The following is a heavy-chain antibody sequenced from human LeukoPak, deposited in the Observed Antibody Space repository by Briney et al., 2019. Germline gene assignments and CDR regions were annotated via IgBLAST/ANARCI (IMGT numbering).Heavy chain of an antibody. J-gene: IGHJ2*01. V-gene: IGHV3-23*01. CDR1: GFTFSSYA. D-gene: IGHD6-13*01. Sequence: GGSLRLSCAASGFTFSSYAMSWVRQAPGKGLEWVSAISGSGGSTYYADSVKGRFTISRDNSKNTLYLQMNSLRAEDTAVYYCAKAPSIAAAGTRSYWYFDLWGRGTLVTVSS. CDR2: ISGSGGST. CDR3: AKAPSIAAAGTRSYWYFDL.